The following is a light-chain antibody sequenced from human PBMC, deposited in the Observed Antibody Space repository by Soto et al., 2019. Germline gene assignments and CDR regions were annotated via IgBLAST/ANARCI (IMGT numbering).Light chain of an antibody. CDR1: SSDGGGYNY. CDR2: DVS. Sequence: QSVLTQPASVSGSPGQLSTISCTGTSSDGGGYNYVSWYQQHPGKAPKFMIYDVSNRPSGVSNRFSGSKSGNTASLTISGLQAEDEADYYCSSYTTSNTRQIVFGTGTKVTVL. V-gene: IGLV2-14*01. CDR3: SSYTTSNTRQIV. J-gene: IGLJ1*01.